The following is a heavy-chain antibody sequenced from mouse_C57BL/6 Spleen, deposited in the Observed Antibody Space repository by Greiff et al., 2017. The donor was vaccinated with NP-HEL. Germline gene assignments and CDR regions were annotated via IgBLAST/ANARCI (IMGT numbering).Heavy chain of an antibody. CDR1: GYTFTSYW. CDR2: IYPSDSET. Sequence: QVQLQQPGAELVRPGSSVKLSCKASGYTFTSYWMDWVKQRPGQGLEWIGNIYPSDSETHYNQKFKDKATLTVDKSSSTAYMQLSSLTSEDSAVYYCARERDYYGTLFDYWGQGTTLTVSS. J-gene: IGHJ2*01. V-gene: IGHV1-61*01. D-gene: IGHD1-1*01. CDR3: ARERDYYGTLFDY.